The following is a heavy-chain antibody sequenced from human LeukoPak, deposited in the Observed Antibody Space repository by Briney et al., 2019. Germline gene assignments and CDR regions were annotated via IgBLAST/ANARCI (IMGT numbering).Heavy chain of an antibody. Sequence: SETLSLTCAVYGGSFSGYYWSWIRRPPGKGLEWIGEINHSGSTNYNPSLKSRVTISVDTSKNQFSLKLSSVTAADTAVYYCARGGMVRGTIGYWGQGTLVTVSS. CDR3: ARGGMVRGTIGY. V-gene: IGHV4-34*01. CDR2: INHSGST. CDR1: GGSFSGYY. J-gene: IGHJ4*02. D-gene: IGHD3-10*01.